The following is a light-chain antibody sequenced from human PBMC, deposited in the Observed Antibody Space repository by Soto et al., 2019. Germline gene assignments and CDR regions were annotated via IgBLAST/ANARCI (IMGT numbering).Light chain of an antibody. CDR3: QHYLGYPFT. J-gene: IGKJ4*01. CDR1: QSVSNW. V-gene: IGKV1-5*03. Sequence: DIPMTQSPSTLSTSVGDRVTITCRASQSVSNWLAWFQQKPGQSPKLLIYKASTLETGVPSRFSGSGSGTEFTLTINSLQPDDSATYYCQHYLGYPFTFGGGTKVEIK. CDR2: KAS.